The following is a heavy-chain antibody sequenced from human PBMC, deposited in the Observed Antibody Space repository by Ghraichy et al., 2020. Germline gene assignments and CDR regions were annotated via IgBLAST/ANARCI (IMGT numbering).Heavy chain of an antibody. D-gene: IGHD6-6*01. CDR1: GFTFSSYA. V-gene: IGHV3-30*04. J-gene: IGHJ4*02. CDR3: ARAGAARPD. Sequence: GGSLRLSCAASGFTFSSYAMHWVRQAPGKGLEWVAVISYDGSNKYYADSVKGRFTISRDNSKNTLYLQMNSLRAEDTAVYYCARAGAARPDWGQGTLVTVSS. CDR2: ISYDGSNK.